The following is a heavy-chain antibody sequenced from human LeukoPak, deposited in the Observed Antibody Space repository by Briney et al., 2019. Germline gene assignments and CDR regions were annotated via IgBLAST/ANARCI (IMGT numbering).Heavy chain of an antibody. D-gene: IGHD5-18*01. Sequence: ASVTVSCTASGYTFTSYYMHWVRQAPGQGLEWMGIINPSGGSTSYAQKFQGRVTMTRDTSTSTVYMELSSLRSEDTAVYYCARDAGYSCGRYGMDVWGQGTTVTVSS. V-gene: IGHV1-46*01. CDR3: ARDAGYSCGRYGMDV. CDR2: INPSGGST. CDR1: GYTFTSYY. J-gene: IGHJ6*02.